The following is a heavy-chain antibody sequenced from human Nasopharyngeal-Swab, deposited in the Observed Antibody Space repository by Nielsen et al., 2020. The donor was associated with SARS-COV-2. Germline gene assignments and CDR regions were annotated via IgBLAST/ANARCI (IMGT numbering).Heavy chain of an antibody. V-gene: IGHV1-46*01. CDR1: GYTFTSYY. CDR2: INPSGGST. J-gene: IGHJ3*02. CDR3: ARDSSGVFAFDI. D-gene: IGHD1-26*01. Sequence: ASVKVSCKASGYTFTSYYMHWVRQAPGQGLEWMGIINPSGGSTSYAQKFQGRVTITADESTSTAYMELSSLRSEDTAVYYCARDSSGVFAFDIWGQGTMVTVSS.